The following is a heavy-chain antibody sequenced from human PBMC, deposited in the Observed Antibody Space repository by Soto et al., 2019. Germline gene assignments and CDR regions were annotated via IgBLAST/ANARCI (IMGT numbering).Heavy chain of an antibody. D-gene: IGHD7-27*01. J-gene: IGHJ6*03. Sequence: QVQLVQSGAEVKKPGSSVKVSCKASGGTFSSYTISWVRQAPGQGLEWMGRTIPILGIATYAQKFQGRVTITADKPTSTACMELSSLRAEDTAVYYCARRNKSTLGYYYYYMDVWGKGTTVTVSS. CDR3: ARRNKSTLGYYYYYMDV. V-gene: IGHV1-69*02. CDR2: TIPILGIA. CDR1: GGTFSSYT.